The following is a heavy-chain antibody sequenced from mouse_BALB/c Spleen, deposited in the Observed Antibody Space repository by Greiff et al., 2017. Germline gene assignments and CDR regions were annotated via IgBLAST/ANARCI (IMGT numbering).Heavy chain of an antibody. CDR2: INPGSGGT. J-gene: IGHJ4*01. Sequence: QVQLQQSGAELVRPGTSVKVSCKASGYAFTNYLIEWVKQRPGQGLEWIGVINPGSGGTNYNEKFKGKATLTADKSSSTAYMQLSSLTSDDSAVYFCARWLRRNAMDYWGQGTSVTVSS. CDR3: ARWLRRNAMDY. V-gene: IGHV1-54*01. D-gene: IGHD2-2*01. CDR1: GYAFTNYL.